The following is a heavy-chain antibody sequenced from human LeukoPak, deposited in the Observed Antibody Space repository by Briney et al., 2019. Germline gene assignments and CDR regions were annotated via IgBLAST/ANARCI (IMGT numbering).Heavy chain of an antibody. V-gene: IGHV4-59*12. J-gene: IGHJ4*02. CDR2: IYYSGST. Sequence: SETLSLTCTVSGGSLSNYYWSWIRQPPGKGLEWIGYIYYSGSTSYNPSLKSRVTISVDTSKNQFSLKLSSVTAADTAVYYCARVGDSSGYYPTPYFDYWGQGTLVTVSS. CDR1: GGSLSNYY. D-gene: IGHD3-22*01. CDR3: ARVGDSSGYYPTPYFDY.